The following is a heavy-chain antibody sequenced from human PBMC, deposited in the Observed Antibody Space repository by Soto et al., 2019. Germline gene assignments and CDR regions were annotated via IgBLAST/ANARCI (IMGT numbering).Heavy chain of an antibody. J-gene: IGHJ5*02. CDR2: IYSGGST. CDR3: ARDGGAVAGAYNWFDP. Sequence: EVQLVESGGGLIQPGGSLRLSCAASGFTVSSNYMSWVRQAPGKGLEWVSVIYSGGSTYYADSVKGRFTISRDNSKNTLYLQMNSLSAEDTAVYYCARDGGAVAGAYNWFDPWGQGTLVTVSS. V-gene: IGHV3-53*01. CDR1: GFTVSSNY. D-gene: IGHD6-19*01.